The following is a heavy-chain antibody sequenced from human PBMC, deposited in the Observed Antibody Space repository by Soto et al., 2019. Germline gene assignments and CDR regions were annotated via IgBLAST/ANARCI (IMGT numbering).Heavy chain of an antibody. CDR1: GFTVSSNY. D-gene: IGHD6-13*01. Sequence: EVQLVETGGGLIQPGGSLRLSCAASGFTVSSNYMNWVRQAPGKGLEWVSVIYSGGNTYHADSVKGRFTISRDNSRNTLYLQMNSLRAEDTAVYYCARRTAATGTPLEDWGQGTLVTVSS. J-gene: IGHJ4*02. CDR2: IYSGGNT. CDR3: ARRTAATGTPLED. V-gene: IGHV3-53*02.